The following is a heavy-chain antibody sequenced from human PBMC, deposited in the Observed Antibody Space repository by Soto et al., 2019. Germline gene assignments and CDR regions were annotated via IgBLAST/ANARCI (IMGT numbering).Heavy chain of an antibody. J-gene: IGHJ3*02. Sequence: SSETLSLTCTVSGGSISSYYWSWIRQPAGKGLEWIGRIYTSGSTNYNPSLKSRVTMSVDTSKNQFSLKLSSVTAADTAVYCCARVTETYYYDSSGYSGDAFDIWGQGTMVTVSS. V-gene: IGHV4-4*07. CDR1: GGSISSYY. CDR3: ARVTETYYYDSSGYSGDAFDI. CDR2: IYTSGST. D-gene: IGHD3-22*01.